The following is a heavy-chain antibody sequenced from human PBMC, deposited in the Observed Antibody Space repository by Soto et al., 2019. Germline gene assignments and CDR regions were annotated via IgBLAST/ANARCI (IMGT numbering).Heavy chain of an antibody. J-gene: IGHJ6*02. CDR3: ARELGYCSSTSCYEYYYYGMDV. D-gene: IGHD2-2*01. Sequence: EVQLVESGGGLVQPGGSLGLSCAASGFTFSSYSMNWVRQAPGKGLEWVSYISSSSSTIYYADSVKGRFTISRDNAKNSLYLQMNSLRDEDTAVYYCARELGYCSSTSCYEYYYYGMDVWGQGTTVTVSS. CDR1: GFTFSSYS. V-gene: IGHV3-48*02. CDR2: ISSSSSTI.